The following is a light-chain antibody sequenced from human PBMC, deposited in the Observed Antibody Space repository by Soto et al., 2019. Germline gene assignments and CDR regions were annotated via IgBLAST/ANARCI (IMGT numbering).Light chain of an antibody. CDR1: QSVSSY. J-gene: IGKJ1*01. CDR3: QQGSSWPPWT. V-gene: IGKV3-11*01. CDR2: DAS. Sequence: EIVLTQSPATLSVSPGERATLSCRASQSVSSYLAWYQQKPGQAPRLLIYDASNRATGIPARFSGSGSGTDFTLTISSLEPEDFAVYYCQQGSSWPPWTFGQGTKVEV.